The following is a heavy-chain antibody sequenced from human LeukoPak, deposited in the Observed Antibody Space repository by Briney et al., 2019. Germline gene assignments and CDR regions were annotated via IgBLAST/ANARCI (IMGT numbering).Heavy chain of an antibody. CDR2: IIPIFGTA. J-gene: IGHJ6*03. CDR3: ARGVRFSDFYYYMDV. D-gene: IGHD3-3*01. CDR1: GGTFSSYA. V-gene: IGHV1-69*13. Sequence: GASVKVSCKASGGTFSSYAISWVRQAPGQGLEWMGGIIPIFGTANYAQKFQGRVTITADESTSTAYMDLSSLRSEDTAVYYCARGVRFSDFYYYMDVWGQGTTVTVSS.